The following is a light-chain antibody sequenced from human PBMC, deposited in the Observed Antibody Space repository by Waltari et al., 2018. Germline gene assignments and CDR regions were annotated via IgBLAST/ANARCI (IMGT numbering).Light chain of an antibody. V-gene: IGKV3-20*01. CDR2: GTS. CDR3: QHYLRLPVT. J-gene: IGKJ1*01. Sequence: EIVLTQSPGTLSLSPGDSATLSCRTSQSVTRALAWYQQKPGQAPRLLIYGTSNMATGIPDRFSGSGSGTDFSLTISSLEPEDFAVYYCQHYLRLPVTFGQGTKVEVK. CDR1: QSVTRA.